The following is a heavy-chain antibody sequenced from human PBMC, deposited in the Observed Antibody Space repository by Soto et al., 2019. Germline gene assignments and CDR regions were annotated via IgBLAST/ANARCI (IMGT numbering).Heavy chain of an antibody. CDR1: GASISSSSDY. J-gene: IGHJ4*02. CDR3: ARQLTWIRNFNNDY. D-gene: IGHD3-9*01. Sequence: SETLSLTCTVSGASISSSSDYWGWIRQPPGKGLEWIGSIYYSGTTYYNPSLKSRVTISVDTSKNQFSLKLSSVTAADTAVYYCARQLTWIRNFNNDYWGLAPLVT. V-gene: IGHV4-39*01. CDR2: IYYSGTT.